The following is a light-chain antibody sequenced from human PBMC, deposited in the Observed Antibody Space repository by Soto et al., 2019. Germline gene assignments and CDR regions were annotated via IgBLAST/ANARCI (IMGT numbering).Light chain of an antibody. Sequence: QSALTQPASVSGSPGQSITISCTGTSSDVGGYNYVSWYQQHPGKAPKLMIYDVSNRPSGVSNRFSGSKSVNTASLTISGLQAEDEADYHCSSYTSSRTVLFGGGTKVTGL. CDR1: SSDVGGYNY. CDR3: SSYTSSRTVL. V-gene: IGLV2-14*01. J-gene: IGLJ2*01. CDR2: DVS.